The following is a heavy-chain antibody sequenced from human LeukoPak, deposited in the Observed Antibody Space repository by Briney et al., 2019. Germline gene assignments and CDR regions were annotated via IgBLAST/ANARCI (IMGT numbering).Heavy chain of an antibody. V-gene: IGHV4-31*03. Sequence: TSQTLSLTCTVSGGSISSGGYYWSWIRQHPGKGLEWIGYTYYSGSTYYNPSLKSRVTISVDTSKNQFSLKLSSVTAADTAVYYCARGFIAAAGSLDPWGQGTLVTVSS. D-gene: IGHD6-13*01. CDR1: GGSISSGGYY. CDR3: ARGFIAAAGSLDP. J-gene: IGHJ5*02. CDR2: TYYSGST.